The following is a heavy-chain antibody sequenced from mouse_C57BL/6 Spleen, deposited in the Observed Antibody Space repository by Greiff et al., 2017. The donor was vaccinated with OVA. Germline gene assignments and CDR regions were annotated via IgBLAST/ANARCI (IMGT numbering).Heavy chain of an antibody. J-gene: IGHJ4*01. Sequence: VQLQQSGPELVKPGASVKISCKASGYTFTDYNMDWVKQSPGQSLEWIGDINPNNGGTIYNQKFKGKATLTVDTSSSTAYMELSSLTSEDTAVYDCARGNYDYDRDAVDYWGQGTSVTVSS. CDR2: INPNNGGT. D-gene: IGHD2-4*01. CDR3: ARGNYDYDRDAVDY. CDR1: GYTFTDYN. V-gene: IGHV1-18*01.